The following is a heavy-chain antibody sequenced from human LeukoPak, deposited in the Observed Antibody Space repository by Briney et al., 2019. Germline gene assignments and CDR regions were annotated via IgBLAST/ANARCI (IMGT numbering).Heavy chain of an antibody. CDR3: ASRYYYDSSGYYTILFDCCDY. D-gene: IGHD3-22*01. CDR1: GVSLSGYY. Sequence: PPETLSLTCAVYGVSLSGYYWSWIRQPPGEGLEWIGEINHSGSTNYNPSLKSRVNISVDTSKNQFSLKLSSVTAADTAVYYCASRYYYDSSGYYTILFDCCDYWGQGTLVTVSS. CDR2: INHSGST. J-gene: IGHJ4*02. V-gene: IGHV4-34*01.